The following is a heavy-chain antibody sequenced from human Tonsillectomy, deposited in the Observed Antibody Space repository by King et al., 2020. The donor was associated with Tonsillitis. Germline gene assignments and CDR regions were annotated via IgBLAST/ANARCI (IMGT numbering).Heavy chain of an antibody. J-gene: IGHJ3*02. CDR3: ARELGYCGGGSCYFGAFDI. CDR1: GGSISSYY. V-gene: IGHV4-59*01. CDR2: IYYSGST. D-gene: IGHD2-15*01. Sequence: VQLQESGPGLVKPSETLSLTCTVSGGSISSYYWSWIRQPPGKGLEWIGYIYYSGSTNYNPSLKSRVTISVDTSKDQFSLKLNSVTAADTAVYYCARELGYCGGGSCYFGAFDIWVQGTMVTVSS.